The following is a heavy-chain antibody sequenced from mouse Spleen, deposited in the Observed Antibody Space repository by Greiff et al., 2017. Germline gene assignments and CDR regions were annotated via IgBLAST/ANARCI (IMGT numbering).Heavy chain of an antibody. CDR2: ISSGSSTI. J-gene: IGHJ4*01. Sequence: EVHLVESGGGLVKPGGSLKLSCAASGFTFSDYGMHWVRQAPEKGLEWVAYISSGSSTIYYADTVKGRFTISRDNAKNTLFLQMTSLRSEDTAMYYCARRFVTTYAMDYWGQGTSVTVSS. D-gene: IGHD1-1*01. CDR1: GFTFSDYG. CDR3: ARRFVTTYAMDY. V-gene: IGHV5-17*01.